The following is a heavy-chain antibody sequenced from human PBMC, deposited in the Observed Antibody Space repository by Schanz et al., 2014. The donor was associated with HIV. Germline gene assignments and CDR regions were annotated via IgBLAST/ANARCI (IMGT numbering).Heavy chain of an antibody. CDR1: GFTFSTYV. CDR3: ARGQPLVQRWFDP. J-gene: IGHJ5*02. D-gene: IGHD6-13*01. V-gene: IGHV3-NL1*01. CDR2: ISGSGGST. Sequence: QVQLVESGGGVVQPGRALRLSCAASGFTFSTYVMHWVRQAPGKGREWVSAISGSGGSTYYADSVKGRFTISRDNSKNTLYLQMNSLRPEDTAVYYCARGQPLVQRWFDPWGQGTLVTVSS.